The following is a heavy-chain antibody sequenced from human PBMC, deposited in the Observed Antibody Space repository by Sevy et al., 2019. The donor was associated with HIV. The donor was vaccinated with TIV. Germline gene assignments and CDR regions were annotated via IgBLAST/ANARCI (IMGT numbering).Heavy chain of an antibody. CDR1: GGSISGHF. J-gene: IGHJ4*02. D-gene: IGHD3-22*01. V-gene: IGHV4-59*11. Sequence: SETLSLTCTVSGGSISGHFWSWILQPPGKGLEWIAYIYDSGSTNYNASLRGRVTISVDTSKNQFSLGLSSVTAADTAVYYCARGAATDYYDTSGFSPSLDQWGQGILVTVSS. CDR2: IYDSGST. CDR3: ARGAATDYYDTSGFSPSLDQ.